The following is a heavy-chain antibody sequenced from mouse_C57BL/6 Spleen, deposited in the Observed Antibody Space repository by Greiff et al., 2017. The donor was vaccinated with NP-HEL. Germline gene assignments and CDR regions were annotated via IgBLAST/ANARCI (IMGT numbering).Heavy chain of an antibody. CDR3: ARDERTAQATGAMDY. J-gene: IGHJ4*01. V-gene: IGHV5-4*01. CDR1: GFTFSSYA. Sequence: EVKVVESGGGLVKPGGSLKLSCAASGFTFSSYAMSWVRQTPEKRLEWVATISDGGSYTYYPDNVKGRFTISRDNAKNNLYLQMSHLKSEDTAMYYCARDERTAQATGAMDYWGQGTSVTVSS. CDR2: ISDGGSYT. D-gene: IGHD3-2*02.